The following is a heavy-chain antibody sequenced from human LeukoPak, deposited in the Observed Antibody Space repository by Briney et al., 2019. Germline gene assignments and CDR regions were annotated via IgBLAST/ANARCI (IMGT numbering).Heavy chain of an antibody. J-gene: IGHJ4*02. Sequence: PSETLSLTCAVYGGSFSGYYWSWIRQPPGKGLEWIGEINHSGSTNYNPSLKSRVTISVDTSKNQFSLKLNSVTAADTAVYYCARHGYGDYYFDYWGQGTLVTVSS. V-gene: IGHV4-34*01. D-gene: IGHD4-17*01. CDR2: INHSGST. CDR3: ARHGYGDYYFDY. CDR1: GGSFSGYY.